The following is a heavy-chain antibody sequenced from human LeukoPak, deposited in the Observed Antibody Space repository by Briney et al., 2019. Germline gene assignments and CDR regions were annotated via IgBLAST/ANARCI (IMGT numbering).Heavy chain of an antibody. CDR1: GGSISSSSYY. CDR3: ARSVTMIVVVTKAAFDI. D-gene: IGHD3-22*01. Sequence: PSETLSLTCTVSGGSISSSSYYWGWIRQPRGKGLEWIGSIYYSGSTYYNPSLKSRVTISVDTSKNQFSLKLSSVTAADTAVYYCARSVTMIVVVTKAAFDIWGQGTMVTVSS. J-gene: IGHJ3*02. CDR2: IYYSGST. V-gene: IGHV4-39*01.